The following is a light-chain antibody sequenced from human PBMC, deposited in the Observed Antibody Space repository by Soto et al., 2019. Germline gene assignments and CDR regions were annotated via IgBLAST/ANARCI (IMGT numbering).Light chain of an antibody. J-gene: IGKJ4*01. CDR3: QKRVNGPT. CDR1: QSVSSY. Sequence: EIVLTQSPATLSLSPGERAILSCRASQSVSSYLSWYQQKPGQAPRLLIFDVSKRATGIPARFSGSGSGTDFTLTISSLEPEDFAVYYCQKRVNGPTFGGGTKVEIK. V-gene: IGKV3-11*01. CDR2: DVS.